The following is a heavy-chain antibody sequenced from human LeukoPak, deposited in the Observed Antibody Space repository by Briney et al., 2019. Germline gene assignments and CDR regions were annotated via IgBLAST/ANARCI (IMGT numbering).Heavy chain of an antibody. CDR2: IIPIFGTA. CDR1: GGTFSSYA. Sequence: SVKVSCKASGGTFSSYAISWVRQAPGQGLEWMGGIIPIFGTANYAQKFQGRVTITADESTSTAYMELSSLRSEDTAVYYCARAVTVSSSWSAFDYWGQGTLVTVSS. V-gene: IGHV1-69*13. J-gene: IGHJ4*02. D-gene: IGHD6-13*01. CDR3: ARAVTVSSSWSAFDY.